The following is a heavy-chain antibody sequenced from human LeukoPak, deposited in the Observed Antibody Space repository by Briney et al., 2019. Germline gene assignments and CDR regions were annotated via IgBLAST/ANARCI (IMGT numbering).Heavy chain of an antibody. D-gene: IGHD1-1*01. CDR2: ISGGGGNI. CDR1: GFIFSSYS. J-gene: IGHJ4*02. CDR3: ARGFNWAFDF. Sequence: GRSLRLSCAASGFIFSSYSMNWVRQAPGKGLEWISYISGGGGNIHYADSVEGRFTISRDNAKNSVCLQMNSLRAEDSAVYYCARGFNWAFDFWGQGILVTVSS. V-gene: IGHV3-48*01.